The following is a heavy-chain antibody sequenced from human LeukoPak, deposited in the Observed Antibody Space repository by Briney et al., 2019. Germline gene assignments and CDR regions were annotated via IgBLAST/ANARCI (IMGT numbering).Heavy chain of an antibody. CDR1: GGSFSGYY. CDR3: ARLRTGYDFWSGQTFDY. Sequence: SETLSLTCAVYGGSFSGYYWSWIRQPPGKGLEWIGYIYYSGSTNYNPSLKSRVTISVDTSKNQFSLKLSSVTAADTAVYYCARLRTGYDFWSGQTFDYWGQGTLVTVSS. V-gene: IGHV4-59*01. J-gene: IGHJ4*02. CDR2: IYYSGST. D-gene: IGHD3-3*01.